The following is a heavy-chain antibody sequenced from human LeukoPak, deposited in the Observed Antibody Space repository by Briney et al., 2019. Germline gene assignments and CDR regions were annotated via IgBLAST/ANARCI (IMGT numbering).Heavy chain of an antibody. V-gene: IGHV4-38-2*02. D-gene: IGHD3-22*01. CDR2: IYHSGST. Sequence: SETLSLTCTVSGYSISSGYYWGWIRQPPGKGLEWIGSIYHSGSTYYNPSLKSRVTISVDTSKNQFSLKLSSVTAADTAVYYCARKNQYDSSGFDYWGQGTLVTVSS. CDR1: GYSISSGYY. J-gene: IGHJ4*02. CDR3: ARKNQYDSSGFDY.